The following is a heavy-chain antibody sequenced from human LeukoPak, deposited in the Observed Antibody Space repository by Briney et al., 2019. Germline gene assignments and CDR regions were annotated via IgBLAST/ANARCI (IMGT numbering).Heavy chain of an antibody. Sequence: GGSLRLSCAASGFTFSTYGMYWVRQAPGKGLDWLAFIRYDGSNKYYADSVKGRFTISRDNSKNTLYLQMNSLRAEDTAVYYCAKDGGIGYYDSSGYSPYFDYWGQGTLVTVSS. CDR2: IRYDGSNK. CDR3: AKDGGIGYYDSSGYSPYFDY. J-gene: IGHJ4*02. CDR1: GFTFSTYG. V-gene: IGHV3-30*02. D-gene: IGHD3-22*01.